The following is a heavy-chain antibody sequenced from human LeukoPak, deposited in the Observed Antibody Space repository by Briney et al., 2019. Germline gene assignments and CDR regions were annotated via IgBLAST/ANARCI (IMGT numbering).Heavy chain of an antibody. Sequence: APLSLTSAFHGASFSAYFWSWIRPVPGKGLEWIGEIDHRGSSNYNPPLKSRAAISVDTSKNHFSLSLTSVTAADTAVYYCATRSSTLAAARCFDDWGQGTVVTVSS. D-gene: IGHD6-6*01. J-gene: IGHJ4*03. CDR1: GASFSAYF. CDR3: ATRSSTLAAARCFDD. CDR2: IDHRGSS. V-gene: IGHV4-34*01.